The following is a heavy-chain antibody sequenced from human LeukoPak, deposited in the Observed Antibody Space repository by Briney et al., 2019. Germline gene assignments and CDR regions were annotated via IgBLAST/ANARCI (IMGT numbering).Heavy chain of an antibody. V-gene: IGHV4-34*01. J-gene: IGHJ4*02. D-gene: IGHD5-24*01. CDR3: ARHAVEGKWLQFYCFNY. CDR2: INHSGST. Sequence: KASETLSLTCAVYGGSFSGYYWSWLRQPPGKGLEWIGEINHSGSTNYNPPLKSRVTISVDTSKNQFSLKLSSVTAADTAVYYCARHAVEGKWLQFYCFNYWGQGSLVTVSS. CDR1: GGSFSGYY.